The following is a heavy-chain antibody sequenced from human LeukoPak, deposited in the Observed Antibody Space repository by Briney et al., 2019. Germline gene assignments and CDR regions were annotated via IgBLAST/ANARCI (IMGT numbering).Heavy chain of an antibody. CDR1: GTSISSYF. V-gene: IGHV4-59*01. J-gene: IGHJ4*02. D-gene: IGHD3-10*01. Sequence: SETLSLTCNVFGTSISSYFWTWIRRPPGKGLEWIGYISYSGSTNYNPSLKSRVTISVDTSKTHFSLKLNSVTAADTAVYYCARGLGSGIFFWGQGTLVTVSS. CDR2: ISYSGST. CDR3: ARGLGSGIFF.